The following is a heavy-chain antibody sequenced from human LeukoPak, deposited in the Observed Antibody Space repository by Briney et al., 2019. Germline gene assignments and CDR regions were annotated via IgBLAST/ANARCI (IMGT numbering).Heavy chain of an antibody. Sequence: PGGSLRLSCAASGFTFSNAWMSSVRHAPGKGLERVGRIKSKTDGWTTDYAAPVKGRFTISRDDSKNTLYLQMNSLKTEDTAVYYCTTSPATVTKDAFDIWGQGTMVTVSS. CDR2: IKSKTDGWTT. J-gene: IGHJ3*02. CDR3: TTSPATVTKDAFDI. D-gene: IGHD4-17*01. V-gene: IGHV3-15*01. CDR1: GFTFSNAW.